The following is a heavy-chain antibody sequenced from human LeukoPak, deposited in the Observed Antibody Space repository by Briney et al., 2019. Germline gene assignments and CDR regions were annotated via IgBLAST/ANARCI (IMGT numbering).Heavy chain of an antibody. CDR2: IYHSGST. CDR3: ARGGSGWYYFEY. J-gene: IGHJ4*02. Sequence: PSETLSLTCSVSGYSISSGYYWGWIRPPPGKGLEWIGSIYHSGSTYDNPSLKSRVTISVDTSKNQFSLKLSSVTAADTAVYYCARGGSGWYYFEYWGQGTLVTVSS. D-gene: IGHD6-19*01. V-gene: IGHV4-38-2*02. CDR1: GYSISSGYY.